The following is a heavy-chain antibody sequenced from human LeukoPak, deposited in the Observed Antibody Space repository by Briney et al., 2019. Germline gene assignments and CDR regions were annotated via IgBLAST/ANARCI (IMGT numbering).Heavy chain of an antibody. Sequence: GGSLRLSCAASGFTFSSYAMSWVRQAPGKGLEWVSAISVSGASTHYADSVKGRLTISRDNSKNTLYLQMNTLRAEDTAVYYCAKDQESVSSSWLDYWGQGTLVTVSS. CDR2: ISVSGAST. D-gene: IGHD6-13*01. V-gene: IGHV3-23*01. CDR3: AKDQESVSSSWLDY. J-gene: IGHJ4*02. CDR1: GFTFSSYA.